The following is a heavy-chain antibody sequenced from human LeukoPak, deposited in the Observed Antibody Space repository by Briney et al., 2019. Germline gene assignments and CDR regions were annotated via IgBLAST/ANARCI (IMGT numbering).Heavy chain of an antibody. V-gene: IGHV3-53*01. D-gene: IGHD3-22*01. CDR1: GFSVSSKH. J-gene: IGHJ3*02. CDR3: ARDYYDSSGRAFDT. CDR2: IHSNGNT. Sequence: GGSLRLSCAASGFSVSSKHMSWVRQAPGKGLEWVSLIHSNGNTYYSDSVKGRFTISRDNAKNSLYLQMNSLRAEDTAVYYCARDYYDSSGRAFDTWGQGTMVTVSS.